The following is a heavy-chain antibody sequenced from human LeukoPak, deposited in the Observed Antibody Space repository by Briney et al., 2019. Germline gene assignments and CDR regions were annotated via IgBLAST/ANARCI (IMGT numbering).Heavy chain of an antibody. D-gene: IGHD1-1*01. J-gene: IGHJ4*02. CDR3: AGRGTGTTLAFDY. CDR2: IYPADSDT. Sequence: GGSLKISCKVSGYPFTTYWIGWVRQMPGKGLEWMGIIYPADSDTRYSPSFQGQVTISVNKSISTAYLQWSSLKASDTAIYYCAGRGTGTTLAFDYWGQGTLVTVSS. V-gene: IGHV5-51*01. CDR1: GYPFTTYW.